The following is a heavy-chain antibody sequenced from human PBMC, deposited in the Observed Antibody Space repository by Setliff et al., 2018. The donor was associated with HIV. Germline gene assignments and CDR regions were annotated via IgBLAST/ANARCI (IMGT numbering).Heavy chain of an antibody. D-gene: IGHD3-3*02. CDR1: GFIFSSYS. V-gene: IGHV3-48*01. Sequence: GGSLRLSCAASGFIFSSYSINWVRQAPGKGLEWVSYISSGSRTIYYADSVKGRFTISRDNSKNTLYLQMNSLRAEDTAVYYCAKDPHFWSGFYWYFDLWGRGTLVTVSS. CDR3: AKDPHFWSGFYWYFDL. CDR2: ISSGSRTI. J-gene: IGHJ2*01.